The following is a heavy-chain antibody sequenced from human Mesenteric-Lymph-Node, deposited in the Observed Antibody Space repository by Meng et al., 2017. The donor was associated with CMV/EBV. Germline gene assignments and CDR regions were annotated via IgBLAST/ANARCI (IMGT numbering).Heavy chain of an antibody. Sequence: SETLSLTCTVSGGSISSSSYYWGWIRQPPGKGLEWIGSIYYSGSTYYNPSLKSRVTISVDTSKNQFSLKLNSVTAADTAVYYCARDLWSSGWAAYFDYWGQGTLVTVSS. CDR3: ARDLWSSGWAAYFDY. CDR2: IYYSGST. CDR1: GGSISSSSYY. J-gene: IGHJ4*02. V-gene: IGHV4-39*07. D-gene: IGHD6-19*01.